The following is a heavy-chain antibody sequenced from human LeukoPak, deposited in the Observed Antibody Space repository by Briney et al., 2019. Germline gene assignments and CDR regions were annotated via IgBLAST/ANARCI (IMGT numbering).Heavy chain of an antibody. Sequence: SETLSLTCAVYGGSFSGYYWSWIRQPPGKGLEWIGEINHSGSTNYNPSLKSRVTISVDRSKNQFSLKLSSVTAADTAVYYCARIMLSSIAAPVVRDWFDPWGQGTLVTVSS. D-gene: IGHD6-6*01. CDR2: INHSGST. CDR1: GGSFSGYY. V-gene: IGHV4-34*01. J-gene: IGHJ5*02. CDR3: ARIMLSSIAAPVVRDWFDP.